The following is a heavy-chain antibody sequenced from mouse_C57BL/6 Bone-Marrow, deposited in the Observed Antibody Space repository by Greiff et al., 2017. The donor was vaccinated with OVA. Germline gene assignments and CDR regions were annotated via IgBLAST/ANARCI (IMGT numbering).Heavy chain of an antibody. D-gene: IGHD1-1*01. CDR2: IYPGNSDT. J-gene: IGHJ1*03. CDR1: GYTFTSYW. V-gene: IGHV1-5*01. Sequence: EVQLQQSGTVLARPGASVKMSCKTSGYTFTSYWMHWVKQRPGQGLEWIGAIYPGNSDTSYNQKFKGKAKLTAVTSASTAYMELSSLTNEDSAVYYCTKEVPITTVVGSYWYFDVWGTGTTVTVAS. CDR3: TKEVPITTVVGSYWYFDV.